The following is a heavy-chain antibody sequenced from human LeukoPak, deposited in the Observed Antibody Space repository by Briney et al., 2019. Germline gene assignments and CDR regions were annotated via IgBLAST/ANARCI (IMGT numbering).Heavy chain of an antibody. J-gene: IGHJ4*02. CDR3: ARAYYDFWSGFDY. V-gene: IGHV3-30-3*01. CDR2: ISYDGSNK. Sequence: RSLRLSCAASGFTFSSYAMHWVRQAPGKGLEWVAVISYDGSNKYYADSVKGRFTISRDNSKNTLYLQMNSLRAEDTAVYYCARAYYDFWSGFDYWGQGTLVTVSS. D-gene: IGHD3-3*01. CDR1: GFTFSSYA.